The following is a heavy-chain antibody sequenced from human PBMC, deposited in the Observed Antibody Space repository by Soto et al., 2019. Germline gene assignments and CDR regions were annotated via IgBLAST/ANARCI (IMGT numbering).Heavy chain of an antibody. V-gene: IGHV3-15*01. CDR2: IKSKTDGGAT. J-gene: IGHJ6*02. CDR3: TTLNSGVDV. Sequence: GGSLRLSCTASGFTFSNTWMSWVRQAPGKGLEWVGHIKSKTDGGATDYAAPVKGRFTVSRDDSKNTLYLQTNSLKTEDTPVSYSTTLNSGVDVWGQGTTVTVSS. CDR1: GFTFSNTW.